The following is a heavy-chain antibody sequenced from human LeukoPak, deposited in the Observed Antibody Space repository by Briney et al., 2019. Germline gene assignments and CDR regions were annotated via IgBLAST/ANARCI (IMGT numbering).Heavy chain of an antibody. D-gene: IGHD3-3*01. CDR2: IIPIFGTA. J-gene: IGHJ5*02. CDR3: ARTNSITIFGVVTRHNGWFDP. CDR1: GGTFSSYA. Sequence: ASVKVSCKASGGTFSSYAISWVRQAPGQGLEWMGSIIPIFGTANYAQKFQGRVTITADKSTSTAYMELSSLRSEDTAVYYCARTNSITIFGVVTRHNGWFDPWGQGTLVTVSS. V-gene: IGHV1-69*06.